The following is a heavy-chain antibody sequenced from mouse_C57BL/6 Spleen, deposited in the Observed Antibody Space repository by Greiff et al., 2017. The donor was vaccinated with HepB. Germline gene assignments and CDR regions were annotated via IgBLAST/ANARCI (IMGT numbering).Heavy chain of an antibody. D-gene: IGHD2-1*01. CDR1: GYTFTSYW. V-gene: IGHV1-50*01. J-gene: IGHJ2*01. CDR3: ARHGNYVFDY. CDR2: IDPSDSYT. Sequence: QVQLQQPGAELVKPGASVKLSCKASGYTFTSYWMQWVKQRPGQGLEWIGEIDPSDSYTNYNQKFKGKATLTVDTSSSTAYMQLSSLTSEDSAVYYCARHGNYVFDYWGQGTTLTVSS.